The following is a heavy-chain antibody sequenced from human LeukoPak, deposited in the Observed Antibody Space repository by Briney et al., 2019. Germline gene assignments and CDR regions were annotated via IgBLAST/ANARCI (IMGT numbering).Heavy chain of an antibody. CDR1: GGSISSSSYY. D-gene: IGHD6-19*01. CDR2: IYYSGST. CDR3: ARAFWSSSGWYDPSYYVDV. V-gene: IGHV4-39*07. J-gene: IGHJ6*03. Sequence: PSETLSLTCTVSGGSISSSSYYWGWIRQPPGKGLEWIGSIYYSGSTYYNPSLKSRVTISVDTSKNQFSLKLSSVTAADTAVYYCARAFWSSSGWYDPSYYVDVWGKGTTVTVSS.